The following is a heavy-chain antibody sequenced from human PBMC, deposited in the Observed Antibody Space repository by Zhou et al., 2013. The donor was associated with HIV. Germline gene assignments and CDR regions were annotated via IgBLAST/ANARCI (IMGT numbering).Heavy chain of an antibody. Sequence: QVYLVQSGGEVKKPGASVKVSCKASDYTFITYGLSWVRQAPGQGLEWMGWISPYNGNTDVAQKFQGRVTMTRDTSTRTVYMELNTLTSEDTAVYLCARAYYYDSQTEPNANLGWYYFDYWGQGTLVTVSS. CDR3: ARAYYYDSQTEPNANLGWYYFDY. V-gene: IGHV1-18*01. CDR1: DYTFITYG. J-gene: IGHJ4*02. CDR2: ISPYNGNT. D-gene: IGHD3-22*01.